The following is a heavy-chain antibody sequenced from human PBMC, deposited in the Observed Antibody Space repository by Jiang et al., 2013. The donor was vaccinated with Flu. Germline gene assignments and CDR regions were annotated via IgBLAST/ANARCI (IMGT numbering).Heavy chain of an antibody. CDR1: LHLYHLW. J-gene: IGHJ4*02. CDR3: ARVGVYGDYSMY. V-gene: IGHV1-18*01. D-gene: IGHD4-17*01. CDR2: ISGYSGNT. Sequence: EVKKPGAVSEGLLQGFWLHLYHLWYQLGATGPWTRLEWMGWISGYSGNTNYAQKLQGRVTLTTDTSTGTAYMEVRSLTSDDTAVYYCARVGVYGDYSMYWGQGTLVTVSS.